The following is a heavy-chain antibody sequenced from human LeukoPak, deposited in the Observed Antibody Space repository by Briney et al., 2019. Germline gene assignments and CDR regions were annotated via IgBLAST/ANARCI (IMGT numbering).Heavy chain of an antibody. CDR2: IYSGGST. CDR1: GFTVSSNY. CDR3: ARGDAFDI. J-gene: IGHJ3*02. V-gene: IGHV3-53*01. Sequence: PGGSLRLSCAASGFTVSSNYMSWVRQAPGKGLEWVSVIYSGGSTYYADSVKGRLTISRDNSKNTLYLQMNSVGAEDTAVYYCARGDAFDIWGQGTMVTVSS.